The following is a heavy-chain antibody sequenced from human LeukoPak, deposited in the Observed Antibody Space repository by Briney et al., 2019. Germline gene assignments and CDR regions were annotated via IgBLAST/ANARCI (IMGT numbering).Heavy chain of an antibody. Sequence: SETLSLTCAVYGGSFSGYYWSWIRQPPGKGLEWIGEINHSGSTNYNPSLKSRVTISVDTSKNQFSLKLSSATAADTAVYYCARVLRYFRRYYYYGMDVWGQGTTVTVSS. CDR3: ARVLRYFRRYYYYGMDV. CDR2: INHSGST. J-gene: IGHJ6*02. D-gene: IGHD3-9*01. V-gene: IGHV4-34*01. CDR1: GGSFSGYY.